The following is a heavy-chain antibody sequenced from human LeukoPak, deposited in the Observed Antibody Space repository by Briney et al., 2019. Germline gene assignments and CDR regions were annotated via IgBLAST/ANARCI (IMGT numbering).Heavy chain of an antibody. V-gene: IGHV3-48*04. CDR3: ARGRGYNYGYSDY. Sequence: PGGSLRLPCAASGFTFSSYSMNWVRQAPGKGLEWISYISSSSSTIDYADSVKGRFTISRDNAKNSLYLQMNSLRAEDTAVYYCARGRGYNYGYSDYWGQGTLVTVSS. CDR1: GFTFSSYS. CDR2: ISSSSSTI. J-gene: IGHJ4*02. D-gene: IGHD5-18*01.